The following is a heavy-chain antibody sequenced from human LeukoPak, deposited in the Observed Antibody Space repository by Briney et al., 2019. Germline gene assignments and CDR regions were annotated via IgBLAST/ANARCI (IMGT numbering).Heavy chain of an antibody. CDR1: GYSFTSYW. J-gene: IGHJ4*02. CDR2: VYPGDSDT. CDR3: ARLGGGSTSFSFDY. D-gene: IGHD2-2*01. Sequence: KGGESLKISCKSSGYSFTSYWIGWVRQMPGKGLEWMGSVYPGDSDTRYSPSFQGQVTISADTSISTASLQWSSLKASDTAMYYCARLGGGSTSFSFDYWGQGTLVTVSS. V-gene: IGHV5-51*01.